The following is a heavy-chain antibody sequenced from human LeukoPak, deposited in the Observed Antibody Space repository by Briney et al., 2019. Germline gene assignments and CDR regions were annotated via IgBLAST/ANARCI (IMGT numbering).Heavy chain of an antibody. J-gene: IGHJ6*02. D-gene: IGHD2-15*01. CDR1: GGTFSSYA. CDR2: IIPIFGIA. CDR3: ARDQVEGYGMDV. Sequence: ASVKVSCKASGGTFSSYAISWVRQAPGQGLEWMGRIIPIFGIANYAQKFQGRVTITADKSTSTAYMELSSLRSEDTAMYYCARDQVEGYGMDVWGQGTTVTVSS. V-gene: IGHV1-69*04.